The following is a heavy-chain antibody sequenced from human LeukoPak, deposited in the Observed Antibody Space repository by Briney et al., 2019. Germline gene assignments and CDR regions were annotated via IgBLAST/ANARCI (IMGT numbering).Heavy chain of an antibody. Sequence: AGGSLRLSCAASGFTLSSYAMSWVRQAPGKGLEWVSAISGSGGSTYYADSVKGRFTISRDNSKNTLYLQMNSLRAEDTAVYYCAKTGRPIRDSSGYNFLHYFDYWGQGTLVTVSS. CDR1: GFTLSSYA. CDR2: ISGSGGST. J-gene: IGHJ4*02. D-gene: IGHD3-22*01. CDR3: AKTGRPIRDSSGYNFLHYFDY. V-gene: IGHV3-23*01.